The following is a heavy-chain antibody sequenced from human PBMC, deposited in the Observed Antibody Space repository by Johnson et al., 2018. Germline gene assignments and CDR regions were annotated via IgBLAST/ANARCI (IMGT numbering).Heavy chain of an antibody. CDR1: GFTFSSYA. CDR2: ISYAGSNK. J-gene: IGHJ6*03. CDR3: ARDYGSSGHGYMDV. V-gene: IGHV3-30-3*01. D-gene: IGHD6-19*01. Sequence: QVQLVQSGGGVVQXGRSXRLXCAASGFTFSSYAMHWVRQAPGKGLEWVAVISYAGSNKYYAASVKGRFTISRDNSKNTLYLQMNSLRAEDTAVYYWARDYGSSGHGYMDVWGKGTTVTVSS.